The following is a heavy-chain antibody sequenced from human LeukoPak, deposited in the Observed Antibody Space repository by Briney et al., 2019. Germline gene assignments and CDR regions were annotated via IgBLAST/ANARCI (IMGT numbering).Heavy chain of an antibody. CDR2: IYYSGST. D-gene: IGHD3-10*01. J-gene: IGHJ4*02. V-gene: IGHV4-39*01. CDR1: GGSISSSSYY. CDR3: ARHARDTMVRGVIIRTSYYFDY. Sequence: SETLSLTCTVSGGSISSSSYYWGWIRQPPGKGLEWIGSIYYSGSTYYNPSLKSRVTISVDTSKNQFSLKLSSVTAADTAVYYCARHARDTMVRGVIIRTSYYFDYWGQGTLVTVSS.